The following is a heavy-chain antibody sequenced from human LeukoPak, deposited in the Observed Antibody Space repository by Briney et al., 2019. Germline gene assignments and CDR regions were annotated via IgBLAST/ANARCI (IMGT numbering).Heavy chain of an antibody. CDR3: ARGHFYSNYWFDA. V-gene: IGHV1-8*01. D-gene: IGHD4-11*01. CDR1: GYTFTSYD. Sequence: VGSVKVSCTASGYTFTSYDINWVRQAAGQGLEWMGGMNPNCGNTCYAQTFQGRVTMTRNTSISTTYMELSSLRSQDTAVYYCARGHFYSNYWFDASGQATLVTVSS. CDR2: MNPNCGNT. J-gene: IGHJ5*02.